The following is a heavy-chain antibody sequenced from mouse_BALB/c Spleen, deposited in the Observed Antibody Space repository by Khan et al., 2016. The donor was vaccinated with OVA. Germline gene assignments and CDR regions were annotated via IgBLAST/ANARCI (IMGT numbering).Heavy chain of an antibody. V-gene: IGHV2-6-1*01. D-gene: IGHD2-10*01. CDR1: GFSLTNNG. CDR2: LWSDGSP. J-gene: IGHJ4*01. CDR3: ARQPYYHYNIMDY. Sequence: VKLQESGPGLAAPSQSLSITCTISGFSLTNNGVHWVRQPPGKGLEWLVVLWSDGSPTYNSALKSRLTITKDNSQSQVFLKMNSLQTDDTAIYFCARQPYYHYNIMDYWGQGTSVTVSS.